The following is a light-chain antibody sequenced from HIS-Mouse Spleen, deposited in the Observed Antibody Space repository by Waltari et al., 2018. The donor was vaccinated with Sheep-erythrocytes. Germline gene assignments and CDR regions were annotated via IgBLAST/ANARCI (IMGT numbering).Light chain of an antibody. Sequence: SYELTQQPSVSVSPGQTASITCPGDKLGDNYVCWYQQKPGQSPVLVIYQDSKRPSGIPERFSGSNSGNTATLTISGTQAMDEADYYCQAWDSSTAVFGGGTKLTVL. V-gene: IGLV3-1*01. CDR2: QDS. J-gene: IGLJ2*01. CDR1: KLGDNY. CDR3: QAWDSSTAV.